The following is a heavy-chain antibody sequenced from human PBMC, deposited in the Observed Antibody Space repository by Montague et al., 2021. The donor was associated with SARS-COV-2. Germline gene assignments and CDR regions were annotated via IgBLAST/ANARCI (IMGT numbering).Heavy chain of an antibody. CDR3: ARGHGGVAARLRCAFDQ. CDR2: VNHSGHT. D-gene: IGHD6-19*01. V-gene: IGHV4-34*01. J-gene: IGHJ4*02. CDR1: GGSLSGDH. Sequence: SETLSLTCAVYGGSLSGDHWSWIRKPPGKGLEWIGEVNHSGHTNYNVSLRGRVTMSLDTSKSQFSLKLRSVTAADTAVYYCARGHGGVAARLRCAFDQWGQGTLVTVSS.